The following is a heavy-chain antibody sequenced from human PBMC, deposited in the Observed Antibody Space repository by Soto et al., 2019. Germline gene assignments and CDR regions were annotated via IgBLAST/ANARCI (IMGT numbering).Heavy chain of an antibody. Sequence: GASVKVSCKVSGYTLTELSMHWVRQAPGKGLEWMGGFDPEDGETIYAQKFQGRVTMTEDTSTDTAYMELSSLRSEDTAVYYCATDSDCSSTSCYFSVAFDIWGQGTMVTVS. CDR2: FDPEDGET. D-gene: IGHD2-2*01. CDR3: ATDSDCSSTSCYFSVAFDI. CDR1: GYTLTELS. J-gene: IGHJ3*02. V-gene: IGHV1-24*01.